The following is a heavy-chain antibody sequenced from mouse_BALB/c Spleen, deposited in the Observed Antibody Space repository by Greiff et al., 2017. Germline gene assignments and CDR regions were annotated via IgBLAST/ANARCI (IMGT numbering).Heavy chain of an antibody. V-gene: IGHV1-4*01. CDR1: GYTFTSYT. Sequence: QVQLQQSGAELARPGASVKMSCKASGYTFTSYTMHWVKQRPGQGLEWIGYINPSSGYTNYNQKFKDKATLTADKSSSTAYMQLSSLTSEDSAVYYCARGIDDGYYVGAMDDWGQGTSVTVSS. J-gene: IGHJ4*01. CDR2: INPSSGYT. D-gene: IGHD2-3*01. CDR3: ARGIDDGYYVGAMDD.